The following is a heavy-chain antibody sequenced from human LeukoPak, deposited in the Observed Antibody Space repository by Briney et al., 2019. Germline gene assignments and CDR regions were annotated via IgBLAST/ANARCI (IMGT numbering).Heavy chain of an antibody. D-gene: IGHD3-22*01. J-gene: IGHJ4*02. Sequence: EASVKVSCKASGYTFTGYYMHWVRQAPGQGLEWMGWIYPNSGGTNYAQKFQGRVTMTRDTSISTAYMELSRLRSDDTAVYYCARASYYYDSSGYPGYYFDYWGQGTLVTVSS. V-gene: IGHV1-2*02. CDR1: GYTFTGYY. CDR3: ARASYYYDSSGYPGYYFDY. CDR2: IYPNSGGT.